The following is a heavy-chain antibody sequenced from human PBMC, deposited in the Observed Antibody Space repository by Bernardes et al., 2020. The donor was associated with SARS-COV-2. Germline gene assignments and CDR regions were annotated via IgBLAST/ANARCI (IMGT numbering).Heavy chain of an antibody. CDR1: GFVFSNYA. CDR3: VRDGGGAGSISQLPFQH. Sequence: GGSLRLSCAASGFVFSNYAMHWVRQAPGRGLEYVSLISRNGDATYYANSVKGRFTISRDNSKSTLFLQMGSLRAEDMAVYYCVRDGGGAGSISQLPFQHWGQGTLVTVSS. D-gene: IGHD2-2*01. J-gene: IGHJ1*01. V-gene: IGHV3-64*01. CDR2: ISRNGDAT.